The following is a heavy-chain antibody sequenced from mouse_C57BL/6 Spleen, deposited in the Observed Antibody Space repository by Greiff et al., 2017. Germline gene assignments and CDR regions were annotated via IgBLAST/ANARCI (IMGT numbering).Heavy chain of an antibody. Sequence: QVQLQQSGPELVKPGASVKISCKASGYAFSSSWMNWVKQRPGKGLEWIGRIYPGDGDTNYNGKFKGKATLTADESSSTAYMQLSSLTSEDSAVYFCARTGTDYYAMDYWGQGTSVTVSS. D-gene: IGHD4-1*01. CDR3: ARTGTDYYAMDY. CDR2: IYPGDGDT. J-gene: IGHJ4*01. CDR1: GYAFSSSW. V-gene: IGHV1-82*01.